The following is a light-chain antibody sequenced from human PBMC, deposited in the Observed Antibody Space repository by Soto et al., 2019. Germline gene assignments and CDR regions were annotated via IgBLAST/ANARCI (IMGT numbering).Light chain of an antibody. CDR3: QHYGSSPRT. J-gene: IGKJ2*01. V-gene: IGKV3-20*01. CDR1: QSVGSSY. CDR2: GAS. Sequence: EIVLTQSPGTLSLSPGDRATLSCRASQSVGSSYLAWYQQKPGQAPRLLIYGASSRATGIPDRFSGSVSGTDFALTISRLEPEDSAVYYCQHYGSSPRTFGQGTKLEIK.